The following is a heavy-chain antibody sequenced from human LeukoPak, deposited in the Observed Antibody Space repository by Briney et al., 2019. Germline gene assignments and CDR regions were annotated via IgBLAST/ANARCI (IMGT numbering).Heavy chain of an antibody. Sequence: GGSLRLSCAASGLTFSNYVMNWVRQAPGKGLEWVSSISGSGGSIFYADSVKGRFTISRDNSKNTLYLQMSSLRAEDTAVYYCTKSSSGWYSWFDSWGQGTLVTVSS. V-gene: IGHV3-23*01. CDR2: ISGSGGSI. D-gene: IGHD6-19*01. J-gene: IGHJ5*01. CDR3: TKSSSGWYSWFDS. CDR1: GLTFSNYV.